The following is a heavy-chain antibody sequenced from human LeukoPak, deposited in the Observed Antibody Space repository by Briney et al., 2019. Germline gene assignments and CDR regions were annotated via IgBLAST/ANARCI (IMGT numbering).Heavy chain of an antibody. CDR3: ARPVRAAPYYYYMDV. D-gene: IGHD3-10*01. CDR1: GFTFSSYE. J-gene: IGHJ6*03. Sequence: QTGGSLRLSCAASGFTFSSYEMNWVRQAPGKGLEWVSYISSSGSTIYYADSVKGRFTISRDNAKNSLYLQMNSLRAEDTAVYYCARPVRAAPYYYYMDVWGKGTTVTISS. CDR2: ISSSGSTI. V-gene: IGHV3-48*03.